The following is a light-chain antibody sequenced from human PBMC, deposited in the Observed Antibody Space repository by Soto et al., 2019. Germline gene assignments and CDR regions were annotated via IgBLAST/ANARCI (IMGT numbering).Light chain of an antibody. CDR3: CSYAGSYTEV. Sequence: QSPLTQPRSVSGSPGQSVTISCTGTSSDVGGYNYVSWYQQHPGKAPKHMIYDVSKRPSGVPDRFSGSKSGNTASLTISGRQDEDEAYYYCCSYAGSYTEVFGVGTQVTAL. CDR2: DVS. CDR1: SSDVGGYNY. J-gene: IGLJ2*01. V-gene: IGLV2-11*01.